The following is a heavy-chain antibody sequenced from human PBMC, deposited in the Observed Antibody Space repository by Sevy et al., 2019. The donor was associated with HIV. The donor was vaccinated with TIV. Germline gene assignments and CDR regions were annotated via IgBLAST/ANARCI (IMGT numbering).Heavy chain of an antibody. CDR1: GFTFSKYS. V-gene: IGHV3-23*01. Sequence: GGSLRLSRAASGFTFSKYSMSWVRQPPGKGLEWVSTLSFGCGEINYADSVKGRFTISRDNSKSSVNLQMNNLRPEDTAVYYCAREGCTKPHDYWGQGTLVTVSS. D-gene: IGHD2-8*01. CDR2: LSFGCGEI. CDR3: AREGCTKPHDY. J-gene: IGHJ4*02.